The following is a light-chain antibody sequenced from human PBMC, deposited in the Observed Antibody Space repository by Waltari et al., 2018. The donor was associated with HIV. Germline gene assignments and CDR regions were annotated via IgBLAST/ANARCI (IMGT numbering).Light chain of an antibody. CDR2: WAS. Sequence: DIVMTQSPDSLAVSLGERATLNCKSSQSVLYSSNNKNYLAWYQQKPGQPPKLLIYWASTRESGVPDRFSGSGSGTDFALTISSLQAEDVAVYYCQEFYSNHLSFGPGTKVEIK. J-gene: IGKJ3*01. CDR1: QSVLYSSNNKNY. V-gene: IGKV4-1*01. CDR3: QEFYSNHLS.